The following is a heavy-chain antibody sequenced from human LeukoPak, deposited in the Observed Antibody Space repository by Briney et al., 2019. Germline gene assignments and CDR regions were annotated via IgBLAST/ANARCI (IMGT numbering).Heavy chain of an antibody. D-gene: IGHD3-10*01. CDR2: IKQDGSEK. CDR3: ARAKPPMVRGVTIYYYYGMDV. J-gene: IGHJ6*02. CDR1: GFTFSSYW. Sequence: GGSLRLSCAASGFTFSSYWMSWVRQAPGKGLEWVANIKQDGSEKYYADSVKGRFTISRDNAKNSLYLQMNSLRAEDTAVYYCARAKPPMVRGVTIYYYYGMDVWGQGTTVTVSS. V-gene: IGHV3-7*03.